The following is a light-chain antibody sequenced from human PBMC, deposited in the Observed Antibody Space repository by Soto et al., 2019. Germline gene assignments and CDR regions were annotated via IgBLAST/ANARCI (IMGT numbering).Light chain of an antibody. J-gene: IGKJ4*01. CDR1: QSVSSY. CDR2: AAS. CDR3: QQRSKGLT. V-gene: IGKV3-11*01. Sequence: EIVLTQSPATLSLSPGERATLSCRASQSVSSYLAWYRQKPGQAPRLLIYAASNRATGIPARFSGSGSGTDFTLTISSLEPEDFAVYYCQQRSKGLTFGGGTKVEIK.